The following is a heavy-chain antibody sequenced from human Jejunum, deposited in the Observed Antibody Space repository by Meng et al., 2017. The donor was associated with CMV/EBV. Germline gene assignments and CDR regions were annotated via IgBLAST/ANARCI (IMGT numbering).Heavy chain of an antibody. CDR3: AKFSASGAYYLGMDV. CDR1: GVSIRSYY. Sequence: SGVSIRSYYGTWIRQPPGKGLEWIGYIYYSGSTYYNPSLKSPVSISGDTSKNQVTLKVNSVTAADTAVYYCAKFSASGAYYLGMDVWGQGTTVTVSS. J-gene: IGHJ6*02. V-gene: IGHV4-59*01. D-gene: IGHD1-26*01. CDR2: IYYSGST.